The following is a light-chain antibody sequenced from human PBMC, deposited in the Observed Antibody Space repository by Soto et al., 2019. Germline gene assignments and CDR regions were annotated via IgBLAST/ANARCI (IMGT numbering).Light chain of an antibody. Sequence: QPVLTQPASVSGSPGQSITISCTGTSSDVGSYNFVSWYQHHPGKVPKLIIFDVNNRPSGISNRFSGSKSDNTASLTISGLQAEDEADYYCTSYTNSGTYILGTGTKLTVL. CDR1: SSDVGSYNF. CDR2: DVN. J-gene: IGLJ1*01. CDR3: TSYTNSGTYI. V-gene: IGLV2-14*03.